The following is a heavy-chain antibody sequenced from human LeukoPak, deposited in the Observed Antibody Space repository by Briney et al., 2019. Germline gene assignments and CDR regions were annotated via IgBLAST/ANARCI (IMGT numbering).Heavy chain of an antibody. D-gene: IGHD6-19*01. CDR1: GGSISSSNYY. CDR2: IYYSGST. CDR3: GRPRTRLAWFDP. J-gene: IGHJ5*02. Sequence: PSETLSLTCTVSGGSISSSNYYWGWIRQPPGKGLEWIGSIYYSGSTYYNPSLKSRGTISVDTSKNQFSLKLRSVTAADTAVYYCGRPRTRLAWFDPWGQGILVTVSS. V-gene: IGHV4-39*01.